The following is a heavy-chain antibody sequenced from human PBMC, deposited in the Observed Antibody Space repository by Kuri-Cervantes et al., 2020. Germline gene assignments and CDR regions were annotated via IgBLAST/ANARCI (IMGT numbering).Heavy chain of an antibody. J-gene: IGHJ4*02. CDR3: ARSNGGYDS. CDR2: IKQDGSEK. Sequence: GSLTPFCAACGFTFSSYWMSWVRQAPGKGLEWVANIKQDGSEKYYVDSVKGRFTISRDNAKNSLYLQMNGLTAEDTAVYYCARSNGGYDSWGQGTLVTVSS. CDR1: GFTFSSYW. V-gene: IGHV3-7*02. D-gene: IGHD2-8*01.